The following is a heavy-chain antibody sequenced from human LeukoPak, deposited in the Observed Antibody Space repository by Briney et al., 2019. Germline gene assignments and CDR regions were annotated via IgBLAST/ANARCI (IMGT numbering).Heavy chain of an antibody. CDR1: GSTVSNY. CDR2: IYSGGST. V-gene: IGHV3-66*01. J-gene: IGHJ6*02. CDR3: ARDSGSGSYYSYYYYYYGMDV. Sequence: PGGSLRLSCAASGSTVSNYMSWVRQAPGKGLEWVSVIYSGGSTYYADSVKGRFTISRDNSKNTLYLQMNSLRAEDTAVYYCARDSGSGSYYSYYYYYYGMDVWGQGTTVTVSS. D-gene: IGHD3-10*01.